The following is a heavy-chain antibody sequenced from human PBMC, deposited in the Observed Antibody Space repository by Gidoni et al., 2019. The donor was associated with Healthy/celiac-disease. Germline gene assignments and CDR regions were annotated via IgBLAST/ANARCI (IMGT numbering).Heavy chain of an antibody. D-gene: IGHD1-26*01. CDR1: GFPFSRYW. J-gene: IGHJ4*02. V-gene: IGHV3-74*01. CDR2: INSDGSST. CDR3: ARGRYIVGAALDY. Sequence: EVQLVESGGGLVQPGGSLRLSLAASGFPFSRYWMHWVRQAPGQGLVWVSRINSDGSSTSYADSVKGRFTISRDNAKNTLYLQMNSLRAEDTAVYYCARGRYIVGAALDYWGQGTLVTVSS.